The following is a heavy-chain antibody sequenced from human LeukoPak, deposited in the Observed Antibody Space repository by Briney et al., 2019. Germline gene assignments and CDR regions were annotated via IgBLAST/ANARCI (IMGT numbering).Heavy chain of an antibody. CDR3: ARERRSIAASYGMDV. J-gene: IGHJ6*02. CDR1: GFTFSSYG. CDR2: IWYDGSNK. D-gene: IGHD6-13*01. V-gene: IGHV3-33*01. Sequence: GGSLRLSCAASGFTFSSYGMHWVRQAPGKGLEWVAGIWYDGSNKYYADSVKGRFTISRDNSKNTLYLQMNSLRDEDTAVYYCARERRSIAASYGMDVWGQGTTVTVSS.